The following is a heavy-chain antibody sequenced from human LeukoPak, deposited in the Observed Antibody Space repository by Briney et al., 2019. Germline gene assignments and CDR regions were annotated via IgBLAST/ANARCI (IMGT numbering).Heavy chain of an antibody. J-gene: IGHJ4*02. CDR2: ISWSGATI. D-gene: IGHD6-6*01. V-gene: IGHV3-9*01. CDR1: GFSFDDYA. CDR3: AKGVEYSSSWSGFDY. Sequence: PGGSLRLSCAASGFSFDDYAMHWVRQAPGKGLEWVSGISWSGATIRYADSVKGRFTISRDNAKNSLYLQINSLRTEDTALYYCAKGVEYSSSWSGFDYWGQGTLVTVSS.